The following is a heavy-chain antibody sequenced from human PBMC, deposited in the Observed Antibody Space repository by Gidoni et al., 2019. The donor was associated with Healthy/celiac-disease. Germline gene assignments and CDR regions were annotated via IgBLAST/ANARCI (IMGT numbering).Heavy chain of an antibody. D-gene: IGHD3-22*01. CDR3: ARGGSEDYYDSSGYLYYFDY. V-gene: IGHV3-13*01. CDR2: IGTAGDT. J-gene: IGHJ4*02. CDR1: GFTFSSYD. Sequence: EVQLVESVGGLVQPGGSLRLSCAASGFTFSSYDIHWVRQATGKGLEWVSAIGTAGDTYYPGSVKGRFTISRENAKNSLYLQMNSLRAGDTAVYYCARGGSEDYYDSSGYLYYFDYWGQGTLVTVSS.